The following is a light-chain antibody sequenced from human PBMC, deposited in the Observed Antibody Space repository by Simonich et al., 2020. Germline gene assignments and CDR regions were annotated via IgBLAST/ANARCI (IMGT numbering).Light chain of an antibody. CDR1: SGHSSYA. CDR3: QTWGTGIVV. Sequence: QLVLTQSPSASASLGASVKLTCTRSSGHSSYAIAWHQQQPEKGPRYLMKLNSDGRHSKGDGIPDRFSGSSSGAERYLTISSLQSEDEADYYCQTWGTGIVVFGGGTKLTVL. CDR2: LNSDGRH. V-gene: IGLV4-69*01. J-gene: IGLJ2*01.